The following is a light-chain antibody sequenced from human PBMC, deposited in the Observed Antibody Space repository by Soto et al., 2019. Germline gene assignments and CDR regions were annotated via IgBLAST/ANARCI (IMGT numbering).Light chain of an antibody. J-gene: IGLJ1*01. Sequence: QSALTQPSSLSGSPGQSITISCTGTSSDVGGYNYVSWYQQHPGKAPKLMIYEVSNRPSGVSNRFSGSKSGNTASLTISGLQAEDEADYYCSSYTSSSTIYVLGTGTKVTVL. CDR3: SSYTSSSTIYV. CDR1: SSDVGGYNY. V-gene: IGLV2-14*01. CDR2: EVS.